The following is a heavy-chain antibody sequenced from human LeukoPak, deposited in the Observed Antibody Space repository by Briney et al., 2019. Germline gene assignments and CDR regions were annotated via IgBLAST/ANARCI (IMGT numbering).Heavy chain of an antibody. D-gene: IGHD6-19*01. J-gene: IGHJ4*02. V-gene: IGHV3-30*09. CDR3: VRALNSAWHNFDY. CDR2: VSYDGSNT. CDR1: GFTLSSND. Sequence: PGRSLRLSCAASGFTLSSNDMHWVRQTPGAWLEWVAVVSYDGSNTSYADSVKGRFAISRDNSKNTLYVQMYSLTAEDTAVYYCVRALNSAWHNFDYWGQGTLVIVSS.